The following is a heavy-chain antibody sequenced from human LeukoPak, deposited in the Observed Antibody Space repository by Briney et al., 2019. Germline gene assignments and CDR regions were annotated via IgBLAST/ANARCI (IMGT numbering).Heavy chain of an antibody. D-gene: IGHD3-22*01. CDR2: IRYDGSNK. V-gene: IGHV3-30*02. CDR1: GFTFSSYG. J-gene: IGHJ4*02. CDR3: AREILEYYYDSSGFYDY. Sequence: RSGGSLRLSCAASGFTFSSYGMHWVRQAPGKGLEWVAFIRYDGSNKYYADSVKGRFTISRDNSKNTLYLQMNSLRAEDTAVYYCAREILEYYYDSSGFYDYWGQGTLVTVSS.